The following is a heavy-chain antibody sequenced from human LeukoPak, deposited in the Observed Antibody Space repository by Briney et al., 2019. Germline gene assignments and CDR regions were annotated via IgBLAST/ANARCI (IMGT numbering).Heavy chain of an antibody. CDR3: ARVSGGDIVVVVASTLENWFDP. D-gene: IGHD2-15*01. CDR2: IRAYNGNT. Sequence: ASVKVSCKASGYTFTSYGISWVRQAPGQGLEWMGWIRAYNGNTNYAQKLQGRVTMTTDTSTSTAYMELRSLRSADTAVYYCARVSGGDIVVVVASTLENWFDPWGQGTLVTVSS. J-gene: IGHJ5*02. V-gene: IGHV1-18*04. CDR1: GYTFTSYG.